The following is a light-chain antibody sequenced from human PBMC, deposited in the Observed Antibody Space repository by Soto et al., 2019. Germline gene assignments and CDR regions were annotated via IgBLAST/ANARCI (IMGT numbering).Light chain of an antibody. V-gene: IGKV1-12*01. CDR1: QGISSW. CDR3: QPLDSFPLT. Sequence: DIQMTQSPSFVSASAGRSVTSTCRASQGISSWLAWYQQKPGRAAKLLIYAAYRLQGGVTLRFSGSGSGTEFTLSISSLQPEDVATYYCQPLDSFPLTFGQGTRLEIK. J-gene: IGKJ5*01. CDR2: AAY.